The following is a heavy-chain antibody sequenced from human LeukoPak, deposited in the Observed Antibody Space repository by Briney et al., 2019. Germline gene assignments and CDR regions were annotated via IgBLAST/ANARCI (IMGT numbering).Heavy chain of an antibody. V-gene: IGHV3-9*01. D-gene: IGHD6-13*01. CDR1: GFTFDDYA. CDR3: AKVASRSSSWYGWFDP. Sequence: GGSLRLSCAASGFTFDDYAMHWVGQAPGKGLEWVSGISWNSGSIGYADSVKGRFTISRDNAKNSLYLQMNSLRAEDTALYYCAKVASRSSSWYGWFDPWGQGTLVTVSS. CDR2: ISWNSGSI. J-gene: IGHJ5*02.